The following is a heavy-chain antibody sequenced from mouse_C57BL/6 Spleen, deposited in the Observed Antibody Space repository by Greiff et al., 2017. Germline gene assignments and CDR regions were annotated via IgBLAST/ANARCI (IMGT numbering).Heavy chain of an antibody. J-gene: IGHJ1*03. V-gene: IGHV5-4*01. CDR1: GFTFSSYA. D-gene: IGHD2-3*01. Sequence: EVQLKESGGGLVKPGGSLKLSCAASGFTFSSYAMSWVRQTPEKRLEWVATISDGGSYTYYPDNVKGRFTISRDNAKNNLYLQMSHLKSEDTAMYYCARVGWLLLWYFDVWGTGTTVTVSS. CDR3: ARVGWLLLWYFDV. CDR2: ISDGGSYT.